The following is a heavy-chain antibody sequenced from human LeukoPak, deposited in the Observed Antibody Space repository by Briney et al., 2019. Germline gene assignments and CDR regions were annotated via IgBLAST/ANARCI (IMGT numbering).Heavy chain of an antibody. CDR1: GGSISSNNW. Sequence: SETLSLTCAVSGGSISSNNWWIWVRQSPEKGLEWIGEIYHDGSTNYNPSLKSRVTISMDKSKNQLSLKLNFVTAADTAVYYCARDTIQNYGSRKYAFDIWGQGTMVTVSS. V-gene: IGHV4-4*02. CDR3: ARDTIQNYGSRKYAFDI. D-gene: IGHD3-10*01. CDR2: IYHDGST. J-gene: IGHJ3*02.